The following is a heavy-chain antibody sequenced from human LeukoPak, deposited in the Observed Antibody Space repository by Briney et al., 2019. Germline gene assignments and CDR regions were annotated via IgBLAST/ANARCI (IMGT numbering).Heavy chain of an antibody. CDR3: ARDLPTVLRPDY. Sequence: SETLSLTCTVSGGSISSSSYYWGWIRQPPGKGLEWIGSIYYSGSTCYNPSLKSRVTISVDTSKNQFSLKLSSVTAADTAVYYCARDLPTVLRPDYWGQGTLVTVSS. D-gene: IGHD6-6*01. CDR2: IYYSGST. CDR1: GGSISSSSYY. J-gene: IGHJ4*02. V-gene: IGHV4-39*07.